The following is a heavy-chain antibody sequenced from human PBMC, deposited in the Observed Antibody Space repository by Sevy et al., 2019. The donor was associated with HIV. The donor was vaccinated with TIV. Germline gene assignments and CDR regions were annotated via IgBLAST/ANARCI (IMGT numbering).Heavy chain of an antibody. D-gene: IGHD3-16*01. Sequence: SETLSLTCTVSGGSINSGDYYWSWIRQHPEKGLEWIGYIFHTGSTYYNRSFKSRATISVDTSKNQFSLKLSLITAADTAVYYCAREGTKGVWFDPWGQGTLVTVSS. J-gene: IGHJ5*02. CDR3: AREGTKGVWFDP. CDR2: IFHTGST. CDR1: GGSINSGDYY. V-gene: IGHV4-31*03.